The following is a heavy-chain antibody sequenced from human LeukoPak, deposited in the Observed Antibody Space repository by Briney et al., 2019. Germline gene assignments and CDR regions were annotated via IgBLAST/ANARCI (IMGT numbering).Heavy chain of an antibody. J-gene: IGHJ6*03. CDR3: ARVYRYGDLPFEYYYYYMDV. D-gene: IGHD4-17*01. CDR2: INSGGSST. Sequence: GGSLRLSCAASGFTFSSYWMHWVRQAPGKGLAWVSRINSGGSSTSYADSVKGRFTISRDNAKNTLYLQMNSLRAEDTAVYYCARVYRYGDLPFEYYYYYMDVWGKGTTVTVSS. V-gene: IGHV3-74*01. CDR1: GFTFSSYW.